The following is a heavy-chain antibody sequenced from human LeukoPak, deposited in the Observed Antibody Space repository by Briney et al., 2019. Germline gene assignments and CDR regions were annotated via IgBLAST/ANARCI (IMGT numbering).Heavy chain of an antibody. V-gene: IGHV3-30*04. CDR3: ARGNAVVTLYYYDSSGSIDY. CDR2: ISYYGSNE. D-gene: IGHD3-22*01. Sequence: PGRSLRLSCAASEFTFSSYAMHWVRQAPGKGLEWGAVISYYGSNEYYADSVKGRFTIAKDNSKKTLYLQMNSLRAEDTAVYYCARGNAVVTLYYYDSSGSIDYWGQGTLVTVSS. CDR1: EFTFSSYA. J-gene: IGHJ4*02.